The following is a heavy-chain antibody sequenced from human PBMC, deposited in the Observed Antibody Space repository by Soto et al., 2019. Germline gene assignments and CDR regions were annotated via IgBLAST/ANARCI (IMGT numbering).Heavy chain of an antibody. J-gene: IGHJ5*02. CDR1: GGSIGTSAYY. V-gene: IGHV4-39*01. Sequence: SETLSLTCAVSGGSIGTSAYYWGWIRQAPGKGLEWIGSINHSGNTYLSPSLKDRVTMSVDTSKNSFSLKLRSATAADTGLYYCSSRAPEGFDPWGQGTLVTVSS. CDR3: SSRAPEGFDP. CDR2: INHSGNT.